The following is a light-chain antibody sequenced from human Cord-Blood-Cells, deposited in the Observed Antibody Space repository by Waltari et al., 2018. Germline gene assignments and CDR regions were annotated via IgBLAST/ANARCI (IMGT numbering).Light chain of an antibody. V-gene: IGLV2-14*01. CDR2: DVS. CDR1: SSDVGGYNY. Sequence: QSALTQPASVSGSPGQSITISCTGTSSDVGGYNYVSWYQQHPGKAPKLMIYDVSNPPSGVSNRFSASKSGNTASLTISGLQAEDDADYYCSSYASSSTVVFCGGTKLTVL. CDR3: SSYASSSTVV. J-gene: IGLJ2*01.